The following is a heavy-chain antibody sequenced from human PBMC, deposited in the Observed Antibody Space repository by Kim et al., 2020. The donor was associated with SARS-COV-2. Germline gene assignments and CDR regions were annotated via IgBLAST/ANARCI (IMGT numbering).Heavy chain of an antibody. Sequence: YNPSLKTRVTISVDPSKNQFPLKMSSVTAADTAVYYCARGARLRGGGMDVWGQGTTVTVSS. V-gene: IGHV4-59*09. D-gene: IGHD2-15*01. CDR3: ARGARLRGGGMDV. J-gene: IGHJ6*02.